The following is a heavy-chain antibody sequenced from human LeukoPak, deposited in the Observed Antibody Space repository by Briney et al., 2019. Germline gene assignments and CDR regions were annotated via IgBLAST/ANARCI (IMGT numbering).Heavy chain of an antibody. CDR2: ISGSGGST. D-gene: IGHD6-19*01. J-gene: IGHJ5*02. CDR3: ARPYSSVENWFDP. CDR1: GFTFSSYA. Sequence: GGSLRLSCAASGFTFSSYAMSWVRQAPGKGLEWVSAISGSGGSTYYADSVKGRFTISRDNSKNTLYLQMNSLRVEDTAVYYCARPYSSVENWFDPWGQGTLVTVSS. V-gene: IGHV3-23*01.